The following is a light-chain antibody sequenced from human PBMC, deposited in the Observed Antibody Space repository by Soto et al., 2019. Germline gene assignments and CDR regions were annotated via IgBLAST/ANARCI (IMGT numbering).Light chain of an antibody. V-gene: IGLV1-51*01. CDR3: GTWDSSLSVV. CDR2: DNN. CDR1: SSNIGNNY. Sequence: QSVLTQPPSVSAAPGQKVTISCSGSSSNIGNNYVSWYQQLPGTAPKLLIYDNNKRPSGIPDRFSGSKFGTSATLGITGLQTGDEADYYCGTWDSSLSVVFGGGTKVTVL. J-gene: IGLJ2*01.